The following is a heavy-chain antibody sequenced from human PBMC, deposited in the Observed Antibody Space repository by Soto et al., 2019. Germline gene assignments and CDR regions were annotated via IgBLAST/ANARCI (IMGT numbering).Heavy chain of an antibody. CDR1: GCNISGYY. D-gene: IGHD3-10*01. CDR2: IYYAGST. J-gene: IGHJ3*02. V-gene: IGHV4-59*08. CDR3: ARHGSGGRAFDI. Sequence: PSETLSLTSTVSGCNISGYYWSWIRQPPGKGLEWIGYIYYAGSTNYNPSLKSRVTMSVDTSKSQFSLELTSVTAADTAVYYFARHGSGGRAFDIWGPGTMVTVSS.